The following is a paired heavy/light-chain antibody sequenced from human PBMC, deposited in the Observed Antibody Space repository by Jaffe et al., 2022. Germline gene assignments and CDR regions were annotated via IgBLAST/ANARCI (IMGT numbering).Heavy chain of an antibody. J-gene: IGHJ4*02. Sequence: QVQLVQSGAEVKEPGASVKVSCKASGYTFTTYTINWVRQATGQGLEWMGWMNPNTGNTRYAQKFQGRVSMTSDTPISTAYMELNSLRSDDTAVYYCARGFQTGRGYWGQGTLVTVSS. CDR2: MNPNTGNT. CDR3: ARGFQTGRGY. V-gene: IGHV1-8*01. CDR1: GYTFTTYT.
Light chain of an antibody. J-gene: IGKJ1*01. V-gene: IGKV1-5*03. CDR3: QQYNSYPWT. CDR1: QTISSW. Sequence: DIQMTQSPSTLSASVGDRVTITCRASQTISSWLAWYQQKPGKAPKLLIYKASTLESGVPSRFSGSASGTEFTLIITSLQPDDFATYFCQQYNSYPWTFGQGTKVEIK. CDR2: KAS.